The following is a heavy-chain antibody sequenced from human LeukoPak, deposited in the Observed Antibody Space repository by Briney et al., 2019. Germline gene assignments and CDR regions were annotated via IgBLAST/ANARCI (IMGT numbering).Heavy chain of an antibody. J-gene: IGHJ6*02. Sequence: SETLSLTCAVYGGSFSGYYWRWIRQPPGKGLEWIGEINHSGSTNYNPSLKSRVTISVDTSKNQFSLKLSSVTAADTAVYYCARGPWSGHYFHYYGMDVWGQGTTVTVSS. D-gene: IGHD3-3*01. CDR2: INHSGST. CDR1: GGSFSGYY. CDR3: ARGPWSGHYFHYYGMDV. V-gene: IGHV4-34*01.